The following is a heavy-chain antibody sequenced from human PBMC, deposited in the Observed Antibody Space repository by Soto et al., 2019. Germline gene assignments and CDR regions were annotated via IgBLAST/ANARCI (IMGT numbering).Heavy chain of an antibody. CDR1: GVSISGYY. CDR3: ASEVRALDI. CDR2: IYYTGST. Sequence: SETLSLTCSVSGVSISGYYWSWIRQTPGKGLEWIGYIYYTGSTKYNPSLKNRVTISLDMSKNQLSLNLRSVTAADTAVYYCASEVRALDIWGQGAVVTVSS. D-gene: IGHD3-10*01. V-gene: IGHV4-59*01. J-gene: IGHJ4*03.